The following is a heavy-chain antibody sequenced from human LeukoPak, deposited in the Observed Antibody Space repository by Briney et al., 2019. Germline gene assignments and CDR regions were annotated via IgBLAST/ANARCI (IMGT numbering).Heavy chain of an antibody. J-gene: IGHJ4*02. Sequence: ASVKVSCKASGYTFTGYYMHWVRQAPGQGLEWMGWINPNSGGTNYAQKFQGRVTMTTDTSTSTAYMELRSLRSDDTAVYYCARASMVRGALYFDYWGQGTLVTVSS. D-gene: IGHD3-10*01. CDR3: ARASMVRGALYFDY. V-gene: IGHV1-2*02. CDR1: GYTFTGYY. CDR2: INPNSGGT.